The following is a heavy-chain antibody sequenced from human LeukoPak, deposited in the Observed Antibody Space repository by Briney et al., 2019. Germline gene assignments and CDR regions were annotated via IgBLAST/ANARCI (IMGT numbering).Heavy chain of an antibody. Sequence: APVKVSCKASGYTFSGYYIHWVRQAPGQGLEWMGWSNPSSGGTYYAQKFQGRVTMTRDTSISTDSMELSRLRSDDTAVYYCARGAGGTGSGLLDYWGQGTQVTVSS. CDR2: SNPSSGGT. J-gene: IGHJ4*02. D-gene: IGHD3/OR15-3a*01. CDR3: ARGAGGTGSGLLDY. V-gene: IGHV1-2*02. CDR1: GYTFSGYY.